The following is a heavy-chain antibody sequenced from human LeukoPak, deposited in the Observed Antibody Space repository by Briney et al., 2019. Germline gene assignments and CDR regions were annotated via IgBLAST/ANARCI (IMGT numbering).Heavy chain of an antibody. CDR2: ITGSGGST. CDR3: AKVKGESNYIYYYMDV. D-gene: IGHD4-11*01. V-gene: IGHV3-23*01. J-gene: IGHJ6*03. CDR1: GFTFSNYA. Sequence: GGSLRLSCAASGFTFSNYAMSWVRQAPGKGLEWISAITGSGGSTNYADSVKDRFSISRDNSKNTLFLQMNSLRAEDTAVYYCAKVKGESNYIYYYMDVWGKGTTVTVSS.